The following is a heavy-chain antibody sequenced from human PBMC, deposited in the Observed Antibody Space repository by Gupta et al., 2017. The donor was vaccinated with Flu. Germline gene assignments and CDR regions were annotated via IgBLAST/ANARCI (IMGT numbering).Heavy chain of an antibody. J-gene: IGHJ5*02. CDR2: ISSDGSTT. D-gene: IGHD6-19*01. V-gene: IGHV3-74*01. Sequence: EVQLVESGGGLVQPGGSLRLSCAASGFSISSHWMHWVRQTPGKGLVWVSRISSDGSTTIYADSVKGRFTISRDNAKNTLYLQMNSLRVDDTAVYYCAREGSSGWFWAWFDPWGQGTLVTVSS. CDR1: GFSISSHW. CDR3: AREGSSGWFWAWFDP.